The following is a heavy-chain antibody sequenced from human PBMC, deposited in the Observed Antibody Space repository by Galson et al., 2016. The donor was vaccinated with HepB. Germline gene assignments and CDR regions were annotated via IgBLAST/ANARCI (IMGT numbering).Heavy chain of an antibody. V-gene: IGHV1-46*01. CDR1: GYNFISFH. D-gene: IGHD3-10*01. J-gene: IGHJ6*02. CDR3: ARASLWFGELFSDGMDV. Sequence: SVKVSCKASGYNFISFHLHWVRQAPGQGLEWVGIINPEGGSTIHAQTFQGRVTMTRDTSTSTVYLELSSLRSEDTAVYYCARASLWFGELFSDGMDVWGQGTTVTVSS. CDR2: INPEGGST.